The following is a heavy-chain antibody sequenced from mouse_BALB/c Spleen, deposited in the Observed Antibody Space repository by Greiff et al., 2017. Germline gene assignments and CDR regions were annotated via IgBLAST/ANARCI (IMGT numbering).Heavy chain of an antibody. CDR2: SRNKANDYTT. J-gene: IGHJ3*01. V-gene: IGHV7-1*02. CDR3: ARDAREGYYRPFAY. CDR1: GFTFSDFY. D-gene: IGHD2-3*01. Sequence: EVKLMESGGGLVQPGGSLRLSCATSGFTFSDFYMEWVRQPPGKRLEWIAASRNKANDYTTEYSASVKGRFIVSRDTSQIILYLPMNALTAEDTAIYYCARDAREGYYRPFAYWGQGTLVTVSA.